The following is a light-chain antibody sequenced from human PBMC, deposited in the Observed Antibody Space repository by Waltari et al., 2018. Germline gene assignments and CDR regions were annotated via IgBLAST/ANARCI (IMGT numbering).Light chain of an antibody. CDR3: QQYDSPPYA. Sequence: DIVMTQSPDSLAVSLGERATINCKSSQSVSSNSHSKNYLAWYQQKPGQPPKLLIYWASTRESGVPARFSGSGSGTDFTLTISSLQAEDVAVYYCQQYDSPPYAFGQGTKLEIK. V-gene: IGKV4-1*01. CDR1: QSVSSNSHSKNY. J-gene: IGKJ2*01. CDR2: WAS.